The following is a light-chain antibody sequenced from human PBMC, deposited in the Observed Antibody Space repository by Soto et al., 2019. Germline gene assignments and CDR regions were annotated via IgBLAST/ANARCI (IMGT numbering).Light chain of an antibody. CDR1: QSVSSSY. J-gene: IGKJ1*01. CDR3: QQYSSSPVT. Sequence: EIVLTQSPGTLSLSPGERATLSCRASQSVSSSYLAWYQQKPGQAPRLLIYGASSRATVIPDRFSGSGSGTDFTLTISRLEPEDFAVYYCQQYSSSPVTFGQGTKVEIK. CDR2: GAS. V-gene: IGKV3-20*01.